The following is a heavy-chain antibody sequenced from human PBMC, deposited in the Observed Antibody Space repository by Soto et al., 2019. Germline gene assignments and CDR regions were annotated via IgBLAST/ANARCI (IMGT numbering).Heavy chain of an antibody. CDR3: AKAARRTTAYGDYFDY. CDR1: GFTFDDYA. D-gene: IGHD4-17*01. J-gene: IGHJ4*02. CDR2: ISWNSGSI. V-gene: IGHV3-9*01. Sequence: EVQLVESGGGLVQPGRSLRLSCAASGFTFDDYAMHWVRQAPGKGLAWVSGISWNSGSIGYADSVKGRFTISRDNAKNSLYLQMNSLRAEDTALYYCAKAARRTTAYGDYFDYWGQGTLVTVSS.